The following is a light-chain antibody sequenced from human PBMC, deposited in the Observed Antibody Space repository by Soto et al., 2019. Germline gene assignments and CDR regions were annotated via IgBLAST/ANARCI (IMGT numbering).Light chain of an antibody. CDR3: QQYNANPYT. CDR1: QTVTDL. CDR2: EAS. V-gene: IGKV1-5*03. J-gene: IGKJ2*01. Sequence: QMTQSPSTLSASVGDRVTITCRSSQTVTDLVAWYQVKPGAAPKLLIYEASALESGVPSRFSGSGSGTEFALTISSLRPDDFATYFCQQYNANPYTFGPGTKIEVK.